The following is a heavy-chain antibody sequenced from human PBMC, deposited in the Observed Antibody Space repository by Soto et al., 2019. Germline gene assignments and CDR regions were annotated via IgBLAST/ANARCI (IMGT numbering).Heavy chain of an antibody. CDR3: ARLVGGFDYYMDV. CDR1: GGSISNFY. J-gene: IGHJ6*03. V-gene: IGHV4-59*08. Sequence: SETLSLTCTVSGGSISNFYWSWIRQPPGKGLEWIGHISYSGTTNYNPSLKSRVTISVDTSKNQFSLRLSSVTAADTAVYYCARLVGGFDYYMDVWGKGTTVTVSS. D-gene: IGHD1-26*01. CDR2: ISYSGTT.